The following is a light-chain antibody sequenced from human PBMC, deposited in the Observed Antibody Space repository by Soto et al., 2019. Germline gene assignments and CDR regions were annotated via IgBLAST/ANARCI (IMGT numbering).Light chain of an antibody. J-gene: IGLJ2*01. Sequence: QSALTQPASVSGSPGQSITISCTGTSDDIGANNYVSWYQHHPGKAPKILIYEAANRPSGISHLFSGSKSGNTASLTISGRQAEDESDYYCTSYTSASTLVFCGGTKVTVL. CDR1: SDDIGANNY. CDR2: EAA. V-gene: IGLV2-14*01. CDR3: TSYTSASTLV.